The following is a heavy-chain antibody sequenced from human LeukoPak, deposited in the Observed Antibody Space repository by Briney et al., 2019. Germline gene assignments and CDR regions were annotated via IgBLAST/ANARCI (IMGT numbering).Heavy chain of an antibody. CDR3: ARQRFTTRAYAGNWFDP. J-gene: IGHJ5*02. D-gene: IGHD3-16*01. Sequence: GESLKISCEGSGYSFSTYWIGWVRQMPGKGLEWMGIIYPSDSKARYSPSFEGQVTISADKSISTAYLQWSSLKASDTAMYYCARQRFTTRAYAGNWFDPWGQGTLVTVSS. CDR2: IYPSDSKA. V-gene: IGHV5-51*01. CDR1: GYSFSTYW.